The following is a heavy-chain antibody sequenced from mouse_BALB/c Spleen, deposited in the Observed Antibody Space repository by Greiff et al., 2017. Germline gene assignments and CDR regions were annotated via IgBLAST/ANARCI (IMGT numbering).Heavy chain of an antibody. CDR2: IWAGGST. J-gene: IGHJ4*01. Sequence: VKLMESGPGLVAPSQSLSITCTVSGFSLTSYGVHWVRQPPGKGLEWLGVIWAGGSTNYNSALMSRLSISKDNSKSQVFLKMNSLQTDDTAMYYCARDLDYRYDDYAMDYWGQGTSVTVSS. V-gene: IGHV2-9*02. CDR3: ARDLDYRYDDYAMDY. CDR1: GFSLTSYG. D-gene: IGHD2-14*01.